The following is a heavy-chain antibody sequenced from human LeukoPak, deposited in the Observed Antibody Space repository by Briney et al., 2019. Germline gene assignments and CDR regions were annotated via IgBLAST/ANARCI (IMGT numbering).Heavy chain of an antibody. CDR3: ARASGYYDFWSGPTTDYYYYMDV. D-gene: IGHD3-3*01. Sequence: ASVKVSCKASGYTFTSYGISWVRQAPGQELEWMGWISAYNGNTNYAQKLQGRVTMTTDTSTSTAYMELRSLRSDDTAVYYCARASGYYDFWSGPTTDYYYYMDVWGKGTTVTVSS. V-gene: IGHV1-18*01. CDR1: GYTFTSYG. CDR2: ISAYNGNT. J-gene: IGHJ6*03.